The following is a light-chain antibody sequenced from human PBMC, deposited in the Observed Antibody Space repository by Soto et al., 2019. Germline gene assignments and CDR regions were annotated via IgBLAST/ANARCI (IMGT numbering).Light chain of an antibody. CDR3: QQRSNWPPAVT. J-gene: IGKJ4*01. Sequence: DIVLTQSPATLSLSPGERAKLSCSARRSVSSYLAWYQQKPGQAPRLLIYDASNRATGIPAMFSGSGSGTDFTLTISSLEPEDFGVYYCQQRSNWPPAVTFGGGTKVDIK. CDR1: RSVSSY. CDR2: DAS. V-gene: IGKV3-11*01.